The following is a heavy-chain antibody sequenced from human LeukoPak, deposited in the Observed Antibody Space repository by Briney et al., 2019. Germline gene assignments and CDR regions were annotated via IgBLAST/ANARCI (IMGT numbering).Heavy chain of an antibody. Sequence: SETLSLTCTVSGGSVSSGSCYWSWIRQPPGKGLEWIGYIYYSGSTNYNPSLKSRVTISVDTSKNQFSLKLSSVTAADTAVYYCARGGIAVAGYFDYWGQGTLVTVSS. CDR2: IYYSGST. CDR1: GGSVSSGSCY. CDR3: ARGGIAVAGYFDY. J-gene: IGHJ4*02. V-gene: IGHV4-61*01. D-gene: IGHD6-19*01.